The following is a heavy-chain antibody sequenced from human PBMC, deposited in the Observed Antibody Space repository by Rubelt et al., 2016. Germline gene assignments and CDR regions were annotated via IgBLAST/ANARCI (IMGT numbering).Heavy chain of an antibody. J-gene: IGHJ4*02. CDR2: IYTGGST. CDR3: ARAPPLGKSDGYGYFDN. Sequence: EVQLVESGGGLIQPGGSLRLACTASGFTVSSNYMAWVRQAPGKGLQWVSVIYTGGSTYYTDSGKGWFTISRDNSQNTIYLQMGSLRAEDTAVYYCARAPPLGKSDGYGYFDNWGQGTLVTVSS. V-gene: IGHV3-53*01. D-gene: IGHD5-18*01. CDR1: GFTVSSNY.